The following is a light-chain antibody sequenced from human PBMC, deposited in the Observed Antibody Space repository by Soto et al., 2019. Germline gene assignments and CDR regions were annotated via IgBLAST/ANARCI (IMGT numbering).Light chain of an antibody. Sequence: DIQMTQYPSTLSASVGDRVTITCRASQSISDWLAWYQQIPGKAPKLLIYDASTLQSGVPSRFSGSGSGTEFTLTISSLQPDDSANYFCQQYKSATFGQGTKLEIE. CDR3: QQYKSAT. V-gene: IGKV1-5*01. J-gene: IGKJ2*01. CDR1: QSISDW. CDR2: DAS.